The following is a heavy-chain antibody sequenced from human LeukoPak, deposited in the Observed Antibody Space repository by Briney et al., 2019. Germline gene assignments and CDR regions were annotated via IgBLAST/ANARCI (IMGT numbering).Heavy chain of an antibody. Sequence: PSETLSLTCTVSGGSISSYYWSWIRQPPGKGLEWIGEINHSGSTNYNPSLKSRVTISVDTSKNQFSLKLSSVTAADTAVYYCARGRLYYYDSSGYYYFDYWGQGTLVTVSS. D-gene: IGHD3-22*01. V-gene: IGHV4-34*01. CDR1: GGSISSYY. CDR3: ARGRLYYYDSSGYYYFDY. J-gene: IGHJ4*02. CDR2: INHSGST.